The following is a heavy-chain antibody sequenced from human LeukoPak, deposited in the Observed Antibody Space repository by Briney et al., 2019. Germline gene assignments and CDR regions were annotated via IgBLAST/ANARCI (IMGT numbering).Heavy chain of an antibody. Sequence: SETLSLTCTVSGGSISSYYWSWIRQPPGKGLEWIGYIYYSGSTNYNPSLESRVTISVDTSKNQFSLRLSSVTAADTAVYYCARVTGYVMEDYFDYWGQGTLVTVSS. J-gene: IGHJ4*02. V-gene: IGHV4-59*01. D-gene: IGHD6-13*01. CDR1: GGSISSYY. CDR3: ARVTGYVMEDYFDY. CDR2: IYYSGST.